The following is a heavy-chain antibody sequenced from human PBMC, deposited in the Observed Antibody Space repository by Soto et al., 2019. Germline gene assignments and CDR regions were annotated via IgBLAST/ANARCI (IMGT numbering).Heavy chain of an antibody. CDR1: GGSISSGGYS. D-gene: IGHD3-3*01. J-gene: IGHJ5*02. Sequence: SETLSLTCAVSGGSISSGGYSWSWIRQPPGKGLEWIGYIYHSGSTYYNPSLKSRVTISVDRSKNQFSLKLSSVTAADTAVYYCARAAGNYDFWSGYLVDPWGQGTLVTVSS. V-gene: IGHV4-30-2*01. CDR2: IYHSGST. CDR3: ARAAGNYDFWSGYLVDP.